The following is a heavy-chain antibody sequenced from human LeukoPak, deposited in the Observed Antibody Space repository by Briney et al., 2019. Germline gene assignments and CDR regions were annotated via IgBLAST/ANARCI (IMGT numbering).Heavy chain of an antibody. CDR1: GGSFSGYY. J-gene: IGHJ6*02. Sequence: SETLSLTCGVSGGSFSGYYWSWIRQSPGKGLEWMGEINESGSTNYNPSLMSRVTISVDTSKNQFSLKLSSVTAADTAVYYCARQGYGDIYYYYGMDVWGQGTTVTVSS. D-gene: IGHD4-17*01. V-gene: IGHV4-34*01. CDR2: INESGST. CDR3: ARQGYGDIYYYYGMDV.